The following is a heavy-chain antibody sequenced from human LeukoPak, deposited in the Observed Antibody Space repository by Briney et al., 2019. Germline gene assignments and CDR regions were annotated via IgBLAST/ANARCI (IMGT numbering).Heavy chain of an antibody. CDR2: ISHSGSTI. CDR1: GFTFSSYS. J-gene: IGHJ4*02. V-gene: IGHV3-48*04. Sequence: GGSLRLSCAASGFTFSSYSMNWVRQAPGKGLEWVSYISHSGSTIYYADSVKGRFTISRDNGKNSLYLQMNSLRAEDTAIYYCARLPTVTTMGYWGQGTLVTVSS. CDR3: ARLPTVTTMGY. D-gene: IGHD4-17*01.